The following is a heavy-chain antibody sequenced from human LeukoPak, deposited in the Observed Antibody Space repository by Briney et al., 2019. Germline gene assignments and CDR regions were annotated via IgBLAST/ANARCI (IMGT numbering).Heavy chain of an antibody. CDR3: ARHNNYDFWSGYYLDY. J-gene: IGHJ4*02. CDR2: IYYSGST. D-gene: IGHD3-3*01. Sequence: SETLSLTCTVSGGSISSYYWSWIRQPPGKGLEWIGYIYYSGSTNYNPSLKSRVTISVDTSKNQLSLKLSSVTAADTAVYYCARHNNYDFWSGYYLDYWGQGTLVTVSS. V-gene: IGHV4-59*08. CDR1: GGSISSYY.